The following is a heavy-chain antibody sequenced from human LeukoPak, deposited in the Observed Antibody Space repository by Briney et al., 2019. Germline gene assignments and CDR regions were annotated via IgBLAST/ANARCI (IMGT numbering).Heavy chain of an antibody. CDR3: AREAASFDY. Sequence: GRSLRLSCAASGFTFDDHAMHWVRQAPGKGLEWVAGISWNSGNTGYADSVKGRFTISRDNAKNSLYLQMNSLRAEDTAVYYCAREAASFDYWGQGTLVTVSS. CDR2: ISWNSGNT. V-gene: IGHV3-9*01. CDR1: GFTFDDHA. D-gene: IGHD2-15*01. J-gene: IGHJ4*02.